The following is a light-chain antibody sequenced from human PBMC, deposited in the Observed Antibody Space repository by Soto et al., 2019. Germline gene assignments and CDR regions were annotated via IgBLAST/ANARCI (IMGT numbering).Light chain of an antibody. V-gene: IGKV1-39*01. Sequence: DIQMTQSPSSLSASVGDRITMTCRASQSISRYLNWYQHKPGKAPKLLINAASSLERGVPSRFSGGGSGTDFTLTISCLQSEDFATYYCQQFHSFSRTFGQGTKVDI. CDR3: QQFHSFSRT. CDR2: AAS. CDR1: QSISRY. J-gene: IGKJ1*01.